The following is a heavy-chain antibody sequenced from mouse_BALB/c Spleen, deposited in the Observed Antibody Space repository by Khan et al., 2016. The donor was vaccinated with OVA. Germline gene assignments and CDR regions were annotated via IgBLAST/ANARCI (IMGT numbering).Heavy chain of an antibody. J-gene: IGHJ4*01. V-gene: IGHV2-3*01. CDR3: VKQNHGTLYAVDY. CDR2: IWGDGST. D-gene: IGHD2-1*01. Sequence: QVQLKQSGPGLVAPSQSLSITCTVSGFSLISYGVSWVRQPPGKGLEWLGVIWGDGSTNYHSALKSRLSISKDNSKSQVFLQLNSLQTDDTATDYYVKQNHGTLYAVDYWGQGTSVTVSA. CDR1: GFSLISYG.